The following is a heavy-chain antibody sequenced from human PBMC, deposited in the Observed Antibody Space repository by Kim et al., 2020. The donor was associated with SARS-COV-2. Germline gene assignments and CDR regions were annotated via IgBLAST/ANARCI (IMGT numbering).Heavy chain of an antibody. CDR1: GFTVSRDY. V-gene: IGHV3-66*02. J-gene: IGHJ4*02. CDR3: ARDPHN. CDR2: IYSGGST. Sequence: GGSLRLSCAVSGFTVSRDYMSWVRQAPGMGLECVSIIYSGGSTYYADSVKGRFTISRDNSKNTLYLQMNSLSAEDTALYYCARDPHNWGQGTLVTVSS.